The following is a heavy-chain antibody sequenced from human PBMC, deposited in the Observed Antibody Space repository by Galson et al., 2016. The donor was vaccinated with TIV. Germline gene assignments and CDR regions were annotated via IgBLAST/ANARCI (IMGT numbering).Heavy chain of an antibody. V-gene: IGHV1-69*13. CDR3: AKDRNTAMDTYYYYYGMDV. J-gene: IGHJ6*02. Sequence: SVKVSCKASGDTFSSYPFNWVRQAPGQGLEWVGGFIPLFGTANYAQKFQGRVTISADESTSTLYMELSSLRSEDTAVYYCAKDRNTAMDTYYYYYGMDVWGQGTTVTVS. CDR2: FIPLFGTA. CDR1: GDTFSSYP. D-gene: IGHD5-18*01.